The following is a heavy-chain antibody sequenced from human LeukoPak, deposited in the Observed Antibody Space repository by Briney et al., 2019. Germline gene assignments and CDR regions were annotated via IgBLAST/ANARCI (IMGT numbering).Heavy chain of an antibody. CDR1: GNTFTSYA. V-gene: IGHV1-3*01. CDR2: INAGNGNT. CDR3: AREYYDYVWGSYRYWYYFDY. J-gene: IGHJ4*02. Sequence: ASVKVSCKASGNTFTSYAMHWVRQAPGQRLEWMGWINAGNGNTKYSQKFQGRVTITRDTSATTAYMELSSLRSEDTAVYYCAREYYDYVWGSYRYWYYFDYWGQGTLVTVSS. D-gene: IGHD3-16*02.